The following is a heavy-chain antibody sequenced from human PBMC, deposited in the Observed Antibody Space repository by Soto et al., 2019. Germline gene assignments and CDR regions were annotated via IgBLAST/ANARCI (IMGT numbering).Heavy chain of an antibody. Sequence: QTLSLTCAISGDSVSSNSAAWNLIMQSPSRGLEWLGRTYYRSKWYNDYAVSVKSRITINPDTSKNQFSLQLNSVTPEDTAVYYCARDYKWLHYGMDVWGQGTTVTVSS. J-gene: IGHJ6*02. CDR1: GDSVSSNSAA. CDR2: TYYRSKWYN. V-gene: IGHV6-1*01. CDR3: ARDYKWLHYGMDV. D-gene: IGHD5-12*01.